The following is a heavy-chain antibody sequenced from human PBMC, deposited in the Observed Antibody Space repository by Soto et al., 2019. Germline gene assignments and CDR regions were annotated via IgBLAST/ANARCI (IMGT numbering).Heavy chain of an antibody. V-gene: IGHV3-7*01. CDR2: IKEDGSEE. J-gene: IGHJ4*02. Sequence: EMQLVESGGGLVQPGGALRLSCAASGSTFSNSWMSWVRQAPGRGLEWLANIKEDGSEEYYVASVTGRFSISRDNAKNSLYLQMNRLRVEDTAVYYCAPASRSTPQPYWGQGTLVTVSS. CDR3: APASRSTPQPY. CDR1: GSTFSNSW.